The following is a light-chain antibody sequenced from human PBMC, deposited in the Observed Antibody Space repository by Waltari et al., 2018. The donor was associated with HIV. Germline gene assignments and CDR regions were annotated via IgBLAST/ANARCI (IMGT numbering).Light chain of an antibody. J-gene: IGLJ3*02. Sequence: SYELTQPPSVSVSPGQTASITCSGDQLGDKYACWYHQKPGQSPVLVIYQASKRPSGIPERFSGSNSGNTATLTISGTQAMDEADYYCQAWDSNTWVFGGGTKLTVL. CDR3: QAWDSNTWV. V-gene: IGLV3-1*01. CDR2: QAS. CDR1: QLGDKY.